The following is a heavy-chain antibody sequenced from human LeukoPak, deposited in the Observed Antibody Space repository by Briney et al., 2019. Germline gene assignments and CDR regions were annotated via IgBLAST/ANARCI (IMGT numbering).Heavy chain of an antibody. D-gene: IGHD5-18*01. CDR3: AIPDSYTYYFDY. J-gene: IGHJ4*02. V-gene: IGHV1-69*13. CDR1: GGTFSSYA. Sequence: SVKVPCQASGGTFSSYAYRWVGQAPGPGLEGMGGIIPIFGTANYAQKFQGRVTITADESTSTAYMELSSLRSEDTAVYYCAIPDSYTYYFDYWGQGTLVTVSS. CDR2: IIPIFGTA.